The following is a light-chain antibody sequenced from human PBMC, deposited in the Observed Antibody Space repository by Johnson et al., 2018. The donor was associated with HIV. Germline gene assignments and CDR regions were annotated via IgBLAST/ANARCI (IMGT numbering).Light chain of an antibody. CDR3: GTWDSSLSAYV. CDR1: SSNIGNNY. CDR2: DNN. Sequence: QAVLTQPPSVSAAPGQKVTISCSGSSSNIGNNYVSWYQQLPGTAPKLLIYDNNKRPSGIPDRFSASKSGTSATLAITALQTRDEADYYCGTWDSSLSAYVFGTGTKVTVL. J-gene: IGLJ1*01. V-gene: IGLV1-51*01.